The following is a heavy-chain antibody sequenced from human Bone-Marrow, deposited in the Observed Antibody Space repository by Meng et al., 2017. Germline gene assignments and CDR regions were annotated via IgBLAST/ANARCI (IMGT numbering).Heavy chain of an antibody. D-gene: IGHD4-17*01. Sequence: GESLKISCAASGFTFSSYSMNWVRQAPGKGLEWVSSISSSSSYIYYADSVKGRFTISRDNAKNSLYLQMNSLRAEDTAVYYCARGPTVNDLDYWGQGTLVTVSS. J-gene: IGHJ4*02. CDR2: ISSSSSYI. CDR1: GFTFSSYS. V-gene: IGHV3-21*01. CDR3: ARGPTVNDLDY.